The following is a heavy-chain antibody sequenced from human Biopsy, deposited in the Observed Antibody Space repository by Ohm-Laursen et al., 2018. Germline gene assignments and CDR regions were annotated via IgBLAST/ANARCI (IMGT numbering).Heavy chain of an antibody. J-gene: IGHJ3*02. CDR3: AKGQAPDGYNYAFDI. CDR1: GFNFDDFA. CDR2: ISWNSGRI. V-gene: IGHV3-9*01. Sequence: SLRLSCSASGFNFDDFAMHWVRQTPGKGLEWVSGISWNSGRIAYADSVKGRFTISRDNTKNSLYLQMNSLRAEDTALYYCAKGQAPDGYNYAFDIWGQGTMLTVSS. D-gene: IGHD5-24*01.